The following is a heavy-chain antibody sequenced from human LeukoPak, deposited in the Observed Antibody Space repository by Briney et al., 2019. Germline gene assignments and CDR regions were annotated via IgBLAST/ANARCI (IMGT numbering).Heavy chain of an antibody. CDR2: IIPIFGTA. V-gene: IGHV1-69*05. Sequence: SVKVSCKASGGTFSSYAISWVRQAPGQGLEWMGGIIPIFGTANYAQKFQGRVTITTDESTSTAYMELSSLRSEDTAVYYCARDVGYSGYENKYYFDYWGQGTLVTVSS. J-gene: IGHJ4*02. CDR1: GGTFSSYA. D-gene: IGHD5-12*01. CDR3: ARDVGYSGYENKYYFDY.